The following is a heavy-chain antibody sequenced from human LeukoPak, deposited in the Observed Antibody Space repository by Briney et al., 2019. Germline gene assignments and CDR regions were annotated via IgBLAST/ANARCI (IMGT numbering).Heavy chain of an antibody. D-gene: IGHD2-21*01. CDR2: IYYSGST. V-gene: IGHV4-34*01. J-gene: IGHJ4*02. Sequence: SETLSLTCAVYGGSFSGYYWGWIRQPPGKGLEWIGTIYYSGSTYYNPSLKSRVTISVDTSKNQFSLKLSSVTAAATAVYYWARAPPIPFFDYWGQGTLVTVPS. CDR3: ARAPPIPFFDY. CDR1: GGSFSGYY.